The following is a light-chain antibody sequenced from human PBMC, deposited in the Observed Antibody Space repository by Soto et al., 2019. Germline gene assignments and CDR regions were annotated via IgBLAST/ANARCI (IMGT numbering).Light chain of an antibody. CDR1: NSDVGTYND. Sequence: QSALAPPPSASGSPGQSVTITCTGTNSDVGTYNDVSWYQHHPGKAPKFLIYEVIRRPFGVPDRFSGSKSGNTASLTVSGLQAEDEADYYCSSHAGINNLVFGGGTQRTVL. CDR3: SSHAGINNLV. CDR2: EVI. V-gene: IGLV2-8*01. J-gene: IGLJ3*02.